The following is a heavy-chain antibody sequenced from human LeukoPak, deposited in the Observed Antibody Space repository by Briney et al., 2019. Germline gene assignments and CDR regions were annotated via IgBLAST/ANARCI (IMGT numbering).Heavy chain of an antibody. J-gene: IGHJ4*02. D-gene: IGHD3-10*01. Sequence: SETLSLTCAVYGGSFSGYYWSWIRQPPGKGLEWIGEINHSGSTNYNPSLKSRVTISVDTSKNQFSLKLSSVTAADTAVYYCASGGLLWFGELSRFDYWGQGTLVTVSS. CDR3: ASGGLLWFGELSRFDY. CDR1: GGSFSGYY. V-gene: IGHV4-34*01. CDR2: INHSGST.